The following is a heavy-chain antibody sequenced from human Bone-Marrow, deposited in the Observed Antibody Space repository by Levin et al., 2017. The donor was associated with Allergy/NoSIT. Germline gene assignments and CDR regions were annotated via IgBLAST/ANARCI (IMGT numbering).Heavy chain of an antibody. Sequence: SGGSLRLSCAASGFTFSSYWMSWVRQAPGKGLEWVANIKQDGSEEYYVDSVKGRFTISRDNAKNSLYLQMNSLRAEDTAVYYCARDGGYFDWSWARVYYYYMDVWGKGTTVTVSS. V-gene: IGHV3-7*04. CDR2: IKQDGSEE. D-gene: IGHD3-9*01. J-gene: IGHJ6*03. CDR1: GFTFSSYW. CDR3: ARDGGYFDWSWARVYYYYMDV.